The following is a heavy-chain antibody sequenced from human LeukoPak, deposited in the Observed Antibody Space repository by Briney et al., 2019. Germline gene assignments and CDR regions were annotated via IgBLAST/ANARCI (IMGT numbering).Heavy chain of an antibody. Sequence: GGSLRLSCAASGSYWMHWVRQAPGKGLVWVSHINSDGSWTSYADSVKGRFTISKDNAKNTVYLQMNNLRAENTAVYYCVSFYETYWGRGTLVTVSS. V-gene: IGHV3-74*01. J-gene: IGHJ4*02. CDR1: GSYW. D-gene: IGHD2/OR15-2a*01. CDR2: INSDGSWT. CDR3: VSFYETY.